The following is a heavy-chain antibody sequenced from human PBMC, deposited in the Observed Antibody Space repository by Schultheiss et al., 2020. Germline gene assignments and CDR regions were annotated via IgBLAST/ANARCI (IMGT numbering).Heavy chain of an antibody. J-gene: IGHJ1*01. Sequence: ASVKVSCKASGYTFTSYAMHWVRQAPGQRLEWMGWINAGNGNTKYSQKFQGRVTITRDTSASTAYMELSSLRSEDTAVYYCARFGELNHEYFQHWGQGTLVTVSS. V-gene: IGHV1-3*01. CDR3: ARFGELNHEYFQH. CDR1: GYTFTSYA. D-gene: IGHD3-10*01. CDR2: INAGNGNT.